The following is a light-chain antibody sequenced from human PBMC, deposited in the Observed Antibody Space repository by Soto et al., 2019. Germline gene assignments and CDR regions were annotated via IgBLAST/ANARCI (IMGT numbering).Light chain of an antibody. V-gene: IGLV2-23*01. CDR1: SSDVGSYNL. CDR2: EGT. Sequence: QSALTQPASVSGSPGQSIAISCTGTSSDVGSYNLLSWYQQHPGKAPKLMIYEGTKRPSGVSNRFSGSKSGNTASLTISGLQAEDEADYYCCSYAGNSLWVFGGGTKL. J-gene: IGLJ3*02. CDR3: CSYAGNSLWV.